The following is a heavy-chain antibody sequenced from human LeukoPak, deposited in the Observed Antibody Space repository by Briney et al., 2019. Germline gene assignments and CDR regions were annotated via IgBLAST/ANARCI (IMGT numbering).Heavy chain of an antibody. CDR2: ITGDSSST. J-gene: IGHJ4*02. CDR1: GITFSSYA. V-gene: IGHV3-23*01. D-gene: IGHD2-2*01. CDR3: ARGWGSTSFDY. Sequence: GGSLRLSCAASGITFSSYAMSWVRQAPGKGLEWVSAITGDSSSTYYADSVKGRFTISRDNSKDTLYLQMNSLGAEDTAVYYCARGWGSTSFDYWGQGTLVTVSS.